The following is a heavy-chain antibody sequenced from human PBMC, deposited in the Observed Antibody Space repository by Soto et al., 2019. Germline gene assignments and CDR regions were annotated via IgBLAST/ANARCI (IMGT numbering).Heavy chain of an antibody. J-gene: IGHJ1*01. CDR3: ARDRYSGSYSAEHFQY. CDR1: GFTFSSYG. Sequence: GGSLRLSCAASGFTFSSYGMHWVRQAPGKGLEWVAVIWYDGSNKYYVDSVKGRFTISRDNSKNTLYLQMNSLRAEDTAVYYCARDRYSGSYSAEHFQYWGQGTLVTVSS. V-gene: IGHV3-33*01. D-gene: IGHD1-26*01. CDR2: IWYDGSNK.